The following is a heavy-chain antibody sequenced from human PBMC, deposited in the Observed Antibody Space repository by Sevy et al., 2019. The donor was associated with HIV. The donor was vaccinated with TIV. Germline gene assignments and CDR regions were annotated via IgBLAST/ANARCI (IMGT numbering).Heavy chain of an antibody. CDR1: GYTFTGYY. CDR3: ARDLSYDSSGYYPDY. D-gene: IGHD3-22*01. J-gene: IGHJ4*02. Sequence: ASVKVSCKASGYTFTGYYMHWMRQAPGQGLEWMGWINPNSGGTNYAQKFQGRVTMTRDTSISTAYMELSRLRSDDTAVYYCARDLSYDSSGYYPDYWGQGTLVTVSS. V-gene: IGHV1-2*02. CDR2: INPNSGGT.